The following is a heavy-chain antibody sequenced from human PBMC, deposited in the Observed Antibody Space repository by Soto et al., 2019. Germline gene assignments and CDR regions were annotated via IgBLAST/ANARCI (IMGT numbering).Heavy chain of an antibody. V-gene: IGHV3-30*18. D-gene: IGHD4-17*01. Sequence: QLVESGGGVVPPGASLRLSCAASGVTFSTFGMHGCRQTPGKGLEWVAVISYDGNNNVYADSLKGRFTISRDNFKNTVDRVMNNLKVDDTAVYYCAKDLKAYGDYAYDCYGLDVWGQGATVSVSS. CDR1: GVTFSTFG. CDR3: AKDLKAYGDYAYDCYGLDV. CDR2: ISYDGNNN. J-gene: IGHJ6*02.